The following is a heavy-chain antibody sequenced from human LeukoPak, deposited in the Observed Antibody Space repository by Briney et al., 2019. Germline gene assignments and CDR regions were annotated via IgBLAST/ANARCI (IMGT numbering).Heavy chain of an antibody. J-gene: IGHJ3*02. Sequence: PSETLSLTCSVSGYYINRGYYWGWIRQPPGKGLEWIGIIYHSGNTYYNPSLKSRVTMSVDTSKNQFSLQLNSVTPEDTAVYYCARGGLISLANTPLGAFDIWGQGTMVSVSS. V-gene: IGHV4-38-2*02. D-gene: IGHD3/OR15-3a*01. CDR2: IYHSGNT. CDR1: GYYINRGYY. CDR3: ARGGLISLANTPLGAFDI.